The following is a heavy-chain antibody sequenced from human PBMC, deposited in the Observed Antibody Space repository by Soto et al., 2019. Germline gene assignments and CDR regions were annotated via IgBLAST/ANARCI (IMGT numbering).Heavy chain of an antibody. V-gene: IGHV3-9*01. CDR3: AKEGGPSYSHYWMDV. Sequence: PGGSLRLSCVASGFIFGDYAMHWVRHAQGKGLEWVSGISWDSGKIGYADSVKGRFTISRDNAKNSLYLQRNSLRTEDTALYCGAKEGGPSYSHYWMDVWGQGTTVTVSS. D-gene: IGHD2-15*01. CDR2: ISWDSGKI. CDR1: GFIFGDYA. J-gene: IGHJ6*02.